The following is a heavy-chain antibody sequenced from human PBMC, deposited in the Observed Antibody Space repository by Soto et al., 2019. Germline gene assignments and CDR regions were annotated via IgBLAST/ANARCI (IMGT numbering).Heavy chain of an antibody. Sequence: SQTLSLPCTVSGGSISSYYWSWIRQPPGKGLEWIGYIDYSGSTNYNPSLKSRVTISVDTSKKQFSLKLSSVTTADTAVYYCARLSRWPAGGYYDEGMDVWGQEITVT. CDR2: IDYSGST. V-gene: IGHV4-59*01. CDR3: ARLSRWPAGGYYDEGMDV. D-gene: IGHD2-2*01. J-gene: IGHJ6*02. CDR1: GGSISSYY.